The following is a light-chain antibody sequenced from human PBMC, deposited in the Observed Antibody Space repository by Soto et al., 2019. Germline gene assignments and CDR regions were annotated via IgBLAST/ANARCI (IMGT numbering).Light chain of an antibody. V-gene: IGKV1-39*01. J-gene: IGKJ4*01. CDR3: QQTSSTPT. CDR1: QSIRSY. Sequence: DIQLTQSPGSLSASVGDGVTITCRASQSIRSYLNWYQQKPGKAPKLLIYAASSLQTGVSSRFSGSGSGTDFTLTISNLQPEDFATYYCQQTSSTPTFGGGTKVDIK. CDR2: AAS.